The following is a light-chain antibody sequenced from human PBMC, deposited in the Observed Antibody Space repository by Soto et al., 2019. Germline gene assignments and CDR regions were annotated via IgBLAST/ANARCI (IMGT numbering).Light chain of an antibody. CDR2: EDN. J-gene: IGLJ2*01. Sequence: NFMLTQPHSVSESPGKTVTISCTRSSGRIGSNYVQWYQQRPGSAPTTVIYEDNQRPSGVPDRFSGSIDSSSNSASLPISGLKTEDDADYYCQSYDSSDHVVFGGGTKLTVL. CDR3: QSYDSSDHVV. CDR1: SGRIGSNY. V-gene: IGLV6-57*04.